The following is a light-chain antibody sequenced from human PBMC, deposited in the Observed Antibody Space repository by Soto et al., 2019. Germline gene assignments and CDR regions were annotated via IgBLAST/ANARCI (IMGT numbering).Light chain of an antibody. CDR2: LGS. CDR1: QNLLHSNGYNY. Sequence: DIVMTQSPLSLPVTPGEPASISCRSSQNLLHSNGYNYLDWYLQKPGQSPQLLISLGSNRASGVPDRFSSSGSGTDFTLKISRVEAEDVGVYYCMQSLQTPLTFGGGTKVESK. V-gene: IGKV2-28*01. J-gene: IGKJ4*01. CDR3: MQSLQTPLT.